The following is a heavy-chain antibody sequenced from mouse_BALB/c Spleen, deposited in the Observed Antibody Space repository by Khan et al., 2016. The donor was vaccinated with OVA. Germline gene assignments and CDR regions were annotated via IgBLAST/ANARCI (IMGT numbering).Heavy chain of an antibody. Sequence: EVKLEVSGPGLVKPSQSLSLTCTVTGYSITNGYAWNWIRQFPGNKLEWMGYISYSGSTIYNPSLRSRISITRDTSKNQFFLQLNSVTTEDTATYYCARKNYYGYTMDYWGQGTSVTVSS. CDR1: GYSITNGYA. CDR3: ARKNYYGYTMDY. CDR2: ISYSGST. V-gene: IGHV3-2*02. D-gene: IGHD1-1*01. J-gene: IGHJ4*01.